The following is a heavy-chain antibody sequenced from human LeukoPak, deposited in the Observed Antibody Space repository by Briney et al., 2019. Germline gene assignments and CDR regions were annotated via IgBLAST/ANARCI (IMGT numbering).Heavy chain of an antibody. Sequence: SETLSLTCTVSGGSISSGSFYWSWIRQPAGKGLEWIGRIYTSGRTNYNPSLKSRVTISVDTSKNQFSLKLSSVTAAGTAVYYCVGVETSPDAFDIWGRGTMVTVSS. J-gene: IGHJ3*02. CDR1: GGSISSGSFY. CDR2: IYTSGRT. CDR3: VGVETSPDAFDI. D-gene: IGHD2-21*02. V-gene: IGHV4-61*02.